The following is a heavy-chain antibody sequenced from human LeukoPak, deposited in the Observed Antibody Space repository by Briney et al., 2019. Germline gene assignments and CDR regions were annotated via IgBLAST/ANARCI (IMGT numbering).Heavy chain of an antibody. Sequence: SGGSLRLSCAASGFTFSSYGMHWVRQAPGKGLEWVAVISYDGSNKYYADSVKGRFTISRDNSKNTLYLQMNSLRAEDTAVYYCVKERYFGSADYYGMDVWGQGTTVTVSS. CDR1: GFTFSSYG. J-gene: IGHJ6*02. V-gene: IGHV3-30*18. CDR3: VKERYFGSADYYGMDV. D-gene: IGHD3-9*01. CDR2: ISYDGSNK.